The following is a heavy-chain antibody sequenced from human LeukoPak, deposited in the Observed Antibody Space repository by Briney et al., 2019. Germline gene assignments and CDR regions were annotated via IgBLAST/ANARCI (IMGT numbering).Heavy chain of an antibody. J-gene: IGHJ5*02. D-gene: IGHD5-24*01. CDR1: GGSFSGYY. CDR2: INHSGST. CDR3: AKGLQLGWFDP. V-gene: IGHV4-34*01. Sequence: PSETLSLTCAVYGGSFSGYYWSWIRQPPGKGLEWIGEINHSGSTNYNPSLKSRVTISVDTSKNQFSLKLSSVTAADTAVYYCAKGLQLGWFDPWGQGTLVTVSP.